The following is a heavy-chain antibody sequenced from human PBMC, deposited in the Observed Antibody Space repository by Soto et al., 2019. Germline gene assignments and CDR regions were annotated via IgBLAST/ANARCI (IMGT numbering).Heavy chain of an antibody. V-gene: IGHV3-33*01. Sequence: QVQLVESGGGVVQPGRSLRLSCAASGFTFSSYGMHWVRQAPGKGLEWVAVIWYDGSNKYYADSVKGRFTISRDNSKNTLCLQMNSLRAEDTAVYYCARDCAWCVEFNTHFDCWGQGTLGPVSS. CDR1: GFTFSSYG. CDR2: IWYDGSNK. J-gene: IGHJ4*02. CDR3: ARDCAWCVEFNTHFDC. D-gene: IGHD3-10*01.